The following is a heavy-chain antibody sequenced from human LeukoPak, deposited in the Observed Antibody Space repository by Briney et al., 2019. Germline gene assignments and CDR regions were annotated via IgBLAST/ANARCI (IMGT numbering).Heavy chain of an antibody. V-gene: IGHV3-7*03. Sequence: GGSLRLSCAASGFTFSSYEMSWVRQAPGKGLEWVANIKQDGSEIYYVDSVKGRFTISRDNAKNSLYLQMNSLRAEDTAVYYCAGVDGVSGSYRLRYWGQGILVTVSS. CDR3: AGVDGVSGSYRLRY. CDR2: IKQDGSEI. J-gene: IGHJ4*02. CDR1: GFTFSSYE. D-gene: IGHD3-16*02.